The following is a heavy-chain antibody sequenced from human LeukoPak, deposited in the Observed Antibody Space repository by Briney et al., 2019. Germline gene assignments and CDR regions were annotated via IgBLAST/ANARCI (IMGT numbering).Heavy chain of an antibody. CDR2: IYSGGST. CDR1: GFTVSSNY. CDR3: ARVGYTDSWYSSPPFDY. V-gene: IGHV3-66*01. J-gene: IGHJ4*02. Sequence: GGSLRLSCAASGFTVSSNYMSWVRQAPGKGLEWVSVIYSGGSTYYADSVKGRFTISRDNSKNILYLQMNSLRAEDTALYYCARVGYTDSWYSSPPFDYWGQGTLVTVSS. D-gene: IGHD6-13*01.